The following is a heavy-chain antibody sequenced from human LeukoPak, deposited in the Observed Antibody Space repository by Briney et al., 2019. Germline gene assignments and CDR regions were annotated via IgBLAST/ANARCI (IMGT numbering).Heavy chain of an antibody. CDR2: INAGNGNT. J-gene: IGHJ4*02. Sequence: ASVNVSCKASGYTFTNYAIHWVRQAPGQRLEWMGWINAGNGNTKYSQKFQGRVTITRDTSASTAYMELSSLRSEDTAVYYCARTNYYDSSGGLEHFDYWGQGTLVTVSS. CDR3: ARTNYYDSSGGLEHFDY. V-gene: IGHV1-3*01. D-gene: IGHD3-22*01. CDR1: GYTFTNYA.